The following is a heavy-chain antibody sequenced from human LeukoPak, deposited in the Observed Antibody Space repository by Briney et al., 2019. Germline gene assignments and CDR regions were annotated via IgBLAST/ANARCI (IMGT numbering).Heavy chain of an antibody. D-gene: IGHD6-13*01. Sequence: GESLKISGKGSGYIFTNYWIGWVRQMPGKGLEWMGIIYPGDSDTKYSPSFPRHVSISVDSSFSTTYLQWSSLKASDTAIYYCARGWLVSSWYYFDYWGQGTLVTVSS. V-gene: IGHV5-51*01. J-gene: IGHJ4*02. CDR3: ARGWLVSSWYYFDY. CDR2: IYPGDSDT. CDR1: GYIFTNYW.